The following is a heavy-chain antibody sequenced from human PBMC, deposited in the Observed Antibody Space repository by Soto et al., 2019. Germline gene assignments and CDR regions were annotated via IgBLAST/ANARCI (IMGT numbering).Heavy chain of an antibody. CDR1: GFTFSSYE. CDR2: ISSSGSTI. V-gene: IGHV3-48*03. CDR3: ARDPDVYYYYYGMDV. J-gene: IGHJ6*02. Sequence: GGSLRLSCAASGFTFSSYEMNWVRQAPGKGLEWVSYISSSGSTIYYADSVKGRFTISRDNAKNSLYLQMNSLRAEDTAVYYCARDPDVYYYYYGMDVWGQGTTVTVSS.